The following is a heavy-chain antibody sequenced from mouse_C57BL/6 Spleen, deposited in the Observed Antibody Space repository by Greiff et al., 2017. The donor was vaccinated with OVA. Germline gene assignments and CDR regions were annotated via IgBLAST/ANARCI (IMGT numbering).Heavy chain of an antibody. D-gene: IGHD1-1*01. CDR3: ANYYGSSSYWYFDV. V-gene: IGHV1-69*01. CDR2: IDPSDSYT. Sequence: QVQLQQPGAELVMPGASVKLSCKASGYTFTSYWMHWVKQRPGQGLEWIGEIDPSDSYTNYNQKFEGKSTLTVDKSSSTAYMQLSSLTSEDSAVYYCANYYGSSSYWYFDVWGTGTTVTVSS. CDR1: GYTFTSYW. J-gene: IGHJ1*03.